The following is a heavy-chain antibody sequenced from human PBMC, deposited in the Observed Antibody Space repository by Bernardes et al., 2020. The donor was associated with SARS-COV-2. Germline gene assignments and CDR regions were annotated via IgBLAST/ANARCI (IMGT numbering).Heavy chain of an antibody. D-gene: IGHD1-26*01. J-gene: IGHJ4*02. CDR2: VSGSGGGT. V-gene: IGHV3-23*01. CDR1: GFPFSSYT. CDR3: AKVAGGG. Sequence: GSLSLSCAASGFPFSSYTISWVRQAPGKGLEWVSGVSGSGGGTYYADSVKGRFTISRDNSENTVSLQMNSLRAEDTAVYYCAKVAGGGWGQGTLVTVSS.